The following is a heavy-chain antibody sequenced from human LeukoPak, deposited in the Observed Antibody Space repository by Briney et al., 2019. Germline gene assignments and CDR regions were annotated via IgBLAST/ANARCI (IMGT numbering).Heavy chain of an antibody. D-gene: IGHD3-16*02. V-gene: IGHV4-4*07. CDR2: IYTSGST. J-gene: IGHJ5*02. Sequence: PSETLSLTCTVSGGSISSYYWSWVRQPAGKGLEWIGRIYTSGSTNYNPSLKSRITMSLDTSKNQFSLKLSSVTAADTAVYYCARHGSYVWGSYRYEWFDPWGQGTLVTVSS. CDR1: GGSISSYY. CDR3: ARHGSYVWGSYRYEWFDP.